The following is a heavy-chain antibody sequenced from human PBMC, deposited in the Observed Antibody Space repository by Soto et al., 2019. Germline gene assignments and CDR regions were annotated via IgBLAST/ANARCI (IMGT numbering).Heavy chain of an antibody. CDR2: IYYSGST. V-gene: IGHV4-59*01. J-gene: IGHJ4*02. Sequence: QVQLQESGPGLVKPSETLSLTCTVSGGSISRYYWSWIRQPPGKGLEWIAYIYYSGSTNYNPSLKSRVTISVDTSKNQFSLKLTSMTAADTAVYYCARGGYSSSSEYYFDCWGQGTLVTVSS. CDR3: ARGGYSSSSEYYFDC. D-gene: IGHD6-13*01. CDR1: GGSISRYY.